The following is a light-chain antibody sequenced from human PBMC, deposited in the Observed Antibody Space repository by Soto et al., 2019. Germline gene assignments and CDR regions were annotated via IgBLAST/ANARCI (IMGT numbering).Light chain of an antibody. CDR2: GNN. Sequence: QSVLTQPPSVSGAPGQRVTISCSGTSSNIGAGYDVHWYHQLPGTAPKLLIFGNNNRPSGVPARFSASRSGTSASLAITGLQAEEEADYYCRPFDTNLRGSVFGGGTKLTVL. J-gene: IGLJ3*02. CDR3: RPFDTNLRGSV. V-gene: IGLV1-40*01. CDR1: SSNIGAGYD.